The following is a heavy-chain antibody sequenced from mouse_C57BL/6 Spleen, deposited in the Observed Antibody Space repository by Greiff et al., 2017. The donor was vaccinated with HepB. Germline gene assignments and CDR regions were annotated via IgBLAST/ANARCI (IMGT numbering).Heavy chain of an antibody. J-gene: IGHJ4*01. CDR3: ARTDGYYAGGAMDY. CDR1: GYTFTSYW. CDR2: IYPSDSET. Sequence: QVQLQQPGAELVRPGSSVKLSCKASGYTFTSYWMDWVKQRPGQGLEWIGNIYPSDSETHYNQKFKDKATLTVDKSSSTAYMQLSSLTSEDSAVYYCARTDGYYAGGAMDYWGQGTSVTVSS. D-gene: IGHD2-3*01. V-gene: IGHV1-61*01.